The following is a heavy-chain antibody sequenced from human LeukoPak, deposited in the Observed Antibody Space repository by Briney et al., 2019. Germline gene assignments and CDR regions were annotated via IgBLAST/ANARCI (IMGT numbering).Heavy chain of an antibody. CDR1: GYTLTKLS. Sequence: ASVKVSCKVSGYTLTKLSMHWVRQAPGKGLEWMGGFDPEDGETIYAQKFQGRVTMTEDTSTDTAYMELSSLRSEDTAVYYCATSPPASDWFDPWGQGTLVTVSS. V-gene: IGHV1-24*01. CDR2: FDPEDGET. D-gene: IGHD2-2*01. CDR3: ATSPPASDWFDP. J-gene: IGHJ5*02.